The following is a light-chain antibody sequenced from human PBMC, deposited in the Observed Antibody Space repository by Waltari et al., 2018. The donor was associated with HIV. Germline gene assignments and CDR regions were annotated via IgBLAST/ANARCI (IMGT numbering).Light chain of an antibody. CDR1: QSISGY. CDR2: DAS. J-gene: IGKJ4*01. V-gene: IGKV3-11*01. Sequence: IVLTHSHATLSLSPGKRSPLPCRASQSISGYLAWYQQKPGKAPSLLIYDASYRATGIPARFSGSGSGTDFTLTINSLEPEDFAIYYCQQRNSLPLTFGGGTKVEIK. CDR3: QQRNSLPLT.